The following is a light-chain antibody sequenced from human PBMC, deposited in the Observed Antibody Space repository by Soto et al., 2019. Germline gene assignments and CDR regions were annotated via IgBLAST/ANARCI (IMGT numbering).Light chain of an antibody. CDR2: DVS. Sequence: QSALTQPASVSGSPGQSITISCTGTSSDVGGYNYVSWYQQHPGKVPKLMIYDVSNRPSGVSNRFSGSKSGNTASLTVSGLQAEDVADYYCSSYTSSSTVIFGGGSKLTVL. V-gene: IGLV2-14*03. CDR1: SSDVGGYNY. J-gene: IGLJ2*01. CDR3: SSYTSSSTVI.